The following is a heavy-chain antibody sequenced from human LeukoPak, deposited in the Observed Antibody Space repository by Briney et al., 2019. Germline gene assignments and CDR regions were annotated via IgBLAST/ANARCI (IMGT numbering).Heavy chain of an antibody. Sequence: GGSLRLSCAASGFTFSSYAMSWVRQAPGKGLEWVSGISWNSGSIGYADSVKGRFTISRDNAKNSLYLQMNSLRAEDTALYYCAKALGFGELGAFDIWGQGTMVTVSS. D-gene: IGHD3-10*01. J-gene: IGHJ3*02. V-gene: IGHV3-9*01. CDR3: AKALGFGELGAFDI. CDR2: ISWNSGSI. CDR1: GFTFSSYA.